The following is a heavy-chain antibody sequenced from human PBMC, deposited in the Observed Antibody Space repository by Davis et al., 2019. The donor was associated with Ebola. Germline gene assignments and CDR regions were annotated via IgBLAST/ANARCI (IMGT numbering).Heavy chain of an antibody. CDR3: ARDRIVASTLLGDYYGMDV. D-gene: IGHD5-12*01. V-gene: IGHV1-18*01. Sequence: GESLKISCKASGYTFTSYGISWVRQAPGQGLEWMGWISAYNGNTNYAQKLQGRVTMTTDTSTSTAYMELRSLRSDDTAVYYCARDRIVASTLLGDYYGMDVWGKGTTVTVSS. J-gene: IGHJ6*04. CDR2: ISAYNGNT. CDR1: GYTFTSYG.